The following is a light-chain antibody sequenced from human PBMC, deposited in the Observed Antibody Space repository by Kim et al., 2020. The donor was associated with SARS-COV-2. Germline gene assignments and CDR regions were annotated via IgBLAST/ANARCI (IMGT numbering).Light chain of an antibody. Sequence: RQRVTISCSGGSSNIGNNAVNWYQQIPGKPPRLLVYYNDVLPSGVSGRFSGSKSGTSASLAISGLQSEDEADYYCATWDDTLKGLVFGGGTQLTVL. CDR3: ATWDDTLKGLV. V-gene: IGLV1-36*01. CDR1: SSNIGNNA. J-gene: IGLJ2*01. CDR2: YND.